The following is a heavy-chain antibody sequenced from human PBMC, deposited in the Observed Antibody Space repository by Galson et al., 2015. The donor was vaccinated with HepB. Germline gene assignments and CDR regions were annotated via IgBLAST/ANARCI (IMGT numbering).Heavy chain of an antibody. CDR3: ARDFGAINMIAPGWYFDY. CDR1: GYTFPNYG. Sequence: SVKVSCKASGYTFPNYGINWVRQAPGQGLEWTGWISAHSGHTNYAQKVQDRVTMTTDTSTSTAYMELRSLRSGDTAVYYCARDFGAINMIAPGWYFDYWGQGTLVTVSS. CDR2: ISAHSGHT. J-gene: IGHJ4*02. V-gene: IGHV1-18*04. D-gene: IGHD3-22*01.